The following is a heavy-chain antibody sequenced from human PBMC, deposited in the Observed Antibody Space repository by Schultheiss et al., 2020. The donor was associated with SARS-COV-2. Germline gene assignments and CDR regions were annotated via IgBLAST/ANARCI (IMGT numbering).Heavy chain of an antibody. CDR3: ARDRWGAIAAAGTLAGSYDY. CDR2: LYYSGNT. D-gene: IGHD6-13*01. J-gene: IGHJ4*02. V-gene: IGHV4-61*08. Sequence: SETLSLTCTVSGGSISSGGYYWSWIRQHPGKGLEWIGYLYYSGNTNFNPSLKSRVTISVDTSKNQSSLKLSSVTAADTAVYYCARDRWGAIAAAGTLAGSYDYWGQGTLVTVSS. CDR1: GGSISSGGYY.